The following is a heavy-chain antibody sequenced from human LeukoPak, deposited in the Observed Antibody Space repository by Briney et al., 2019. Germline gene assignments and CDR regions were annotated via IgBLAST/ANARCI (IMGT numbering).Heavy chain of an antibody. Sequence: GGSLRLSCAASGFTFSSYEMNWVRQAPGKGLEWVSYISSTGSNRYYADSVKGRFTISRDNAKNSVYLQMNSLRAEDTAVYYCAKVDYGDYPYYYFYMDVWGKGTAVTVSS. V-gene: IGHV3-48*03. J-gene: IGHJ6*03. D-gene: IGHD4-17*01. CDR1: GFTFSSYE. CDR2: ISSTGSNR. CDR3: AKVDYGDYPYYYFYMDV.